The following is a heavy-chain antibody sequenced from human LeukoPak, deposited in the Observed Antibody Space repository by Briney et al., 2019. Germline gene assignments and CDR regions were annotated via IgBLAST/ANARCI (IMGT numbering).Heavy chain of an antibody. V-gene: IGHV4-34*01. CDR3: ARSPRGVGVTALDY. D-gene: IGHD1-26*01. CDR2: INHSGST. Sequence: SETLSLTCAVYGASFSGYYWSWIRQPPGKGLEWIGGINHSGSTNYNPSLKSRVTISVDTSKNQFSLKLSSVTAADTAMYYCARSPRGVGVTALDYWGQGTLVTVSS. J-gene: IGHJ4*02. CDR1: GASFSGYY.